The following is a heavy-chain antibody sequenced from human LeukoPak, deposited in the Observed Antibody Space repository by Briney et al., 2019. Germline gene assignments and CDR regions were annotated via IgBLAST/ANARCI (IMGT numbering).Heavy chain of an antibody. Sequence: PSETLSLTCTVSGGSISNYYWSWVRQPAGKGLEWIGRIYTSGDTNYSPSLKSRVTLSLDTSKNQFSLKLTSVTAADTAVYYCARGGIAAPGYYYYYYMDVWGKGTTVTVSS. D-gene: IGHD6-13*01. CDR3: ARGGIAAPGYYYYYYMDV. J-gene: IGHJ6*03. CDR2: IYTSGDT. CDR1: GGSISNYY. V-gene: IGHV4-4*07.